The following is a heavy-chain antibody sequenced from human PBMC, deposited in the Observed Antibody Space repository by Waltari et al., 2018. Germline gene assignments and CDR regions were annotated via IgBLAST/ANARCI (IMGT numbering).Heavy chain of an antibody. CDR3: ARHANNGDRRNAFDI. D-gene: IGHD2-8*01. CDR2: IYPSDSDT. CDR1: GYSFTTYW. Sequence: ELQLVQSGAELRKPGESLQISCQASGYSFTTYWIGWVRQMPGHGLEWVGSIYPSDSDTRYGPSLQGQVTISVDKSNTTAYLQWSSLQASDSAIYYCARHANNGDRRNAFDIWGQGTLVTVSS. J-gene: IGHJ3*02. V-gene: IGHV5-51*01.